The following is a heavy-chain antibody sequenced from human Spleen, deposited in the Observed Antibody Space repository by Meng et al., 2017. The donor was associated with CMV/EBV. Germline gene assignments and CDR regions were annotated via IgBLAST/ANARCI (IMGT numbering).Heavy chain of an antibody. J-gene: IGHJ4*02. V-gene: IGHV3-21*01. CDR2: IDGNPIYI. CDR3: ARVGGVTPFDY. CDR1: GFSFSAFR. Sequence: CPASGFSFSAFRMSWGRQAPGKGLEWVSSIDGNPIYIDYADSLEGRFTISRDNAKNSVYLQIRSLRAEDTTVYYCARVGGVTPFDYWGQGILVTVSS. D-gene: IGHD3-16*01.